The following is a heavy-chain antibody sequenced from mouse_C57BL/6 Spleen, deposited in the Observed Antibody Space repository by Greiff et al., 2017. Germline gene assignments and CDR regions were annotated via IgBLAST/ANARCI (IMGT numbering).Heavy chain of an antibody. CDR2: ISDGGSYT. CDR1: GFTFSSYA. V-gene: IGHV5-4*01. J-gene: IGHJ2*01. D-gene: IGHD1-1*01. CDR3: ARDRDYGSSYPYFDY. Sequence: DVKLVESGGGLVKPGGSLKLSCAASGFTFSSYAMSWVRQTPEKRLEWVATISDGGSYTYYPDNVKGRFTISRDNAKNNLYLQMSHLKSEDTAMYYCARDRDYGSSYPYFDYWGQGTTLTVSS.